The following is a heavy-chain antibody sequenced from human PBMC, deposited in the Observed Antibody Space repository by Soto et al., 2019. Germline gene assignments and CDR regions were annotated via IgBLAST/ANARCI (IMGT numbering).Heavy chain of an antibody. Sequence: QVQLVESGGGVVQPGRSLRLSCAASGFTFSSYGMHWVRQAPGKGLEWVAVISYDGSNKYYADSVKGRFTISRDNSKNTLYLQMNSLRAEDTAVYYCAAKEDIVVVPAMNRFDYWGQGTLVTVSS. D-gene: IGHD2-2*01. CDR2: ISYDGSNK. V-gene: IGHV3-30*03. J-gene: IGHJ4*02. CDR1: GFTFSSYG. CDR3: AAKEDIVVVPAMNRFDY.